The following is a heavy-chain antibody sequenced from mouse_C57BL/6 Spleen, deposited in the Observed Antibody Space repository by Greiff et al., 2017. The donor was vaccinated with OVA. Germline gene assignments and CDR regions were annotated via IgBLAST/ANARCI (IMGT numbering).Heavy chain of an antibody. CDR1: GYTFTDYN. Sequence: EVQLQQSGPELVKPGASVKMSCKASGYTFTDYNMHWVKQSHGKSLEWIGYINPNNGGTSYNQKFKGKATLTVNKSSSTAYMELRSLTSEDSAVYYCARGGDYYAPFDYWGQGTTLTVSS. V-gene: IGHV1-22*01. J-gene: IGHJ2*01. D-gene: IGHD1-1*01. CDR2: INPNNGGT. CDR3: ARGGDYYAPFDY.